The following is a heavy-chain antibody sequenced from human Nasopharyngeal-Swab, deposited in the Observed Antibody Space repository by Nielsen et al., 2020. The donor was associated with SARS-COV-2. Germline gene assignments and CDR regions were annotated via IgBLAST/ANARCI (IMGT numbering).Heavy chain of an antibody. CDR3: ARDRQQQLVLGYFDL. V-gene: IGHV4-39*07. D-gene: IGHD6-13*01. Sequence: ETLSLTCTVSGGSISSSSYYWGWIRQPPGKGLEWIGSIYYSGSTYYNPSLKSRVTISVDTSKNQFSLKLSSVTAADTAVYYCARDRQQQLVLGYFDLWGRGTLVTVSS. CDR2: IYYSGST. CDR1: GGSISSSSYY. J-gene: IGHJ2*01.